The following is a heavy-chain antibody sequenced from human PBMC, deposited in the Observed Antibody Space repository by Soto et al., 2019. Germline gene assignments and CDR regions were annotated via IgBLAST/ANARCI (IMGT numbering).Heavy chain of an antibody. J-gene: IGHJ4*02. Sequence: SETLSLTCTVPGGSVNIGTYYWSWTRQPPGKGLEWIGFIHYSGSTNYNPPLKGRVTMSVDTSKNQFSLKLTSVNTADTAIYYCTRGGDPYKTGHWGQGTLVTVSS. CDR3: TRGGDPYKTGH. V-gene: IGHV4-61*01. CDR2: IHYSGST. D-gene: IGHD2-21*01. CDR1: GGSVNIGTYY.